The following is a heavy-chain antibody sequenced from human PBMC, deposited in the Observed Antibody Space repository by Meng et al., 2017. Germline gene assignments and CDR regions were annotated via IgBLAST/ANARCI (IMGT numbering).Heavy chain of an antibody. D-gene: IGHD2-15*01. J-gene: IGHJ4*02. Sequence: VPRQQAGPGLVKPSQTLSLTCAISGDSVSSNSAAWNWIRQSPSRGLEWLGRTYYRSKWYNEYTVSVKSRITINPDTSKNQFSLQLNSVTPEDTAVYYCARAYCSGGSCEFDYWGQGTLVTVSS. CDR3: ARAYCSGGSCEFDY. CDR2: TYYRSKWYN. CDR1: GDSVSSNSAA. V-gene: IGHV6-1*01.